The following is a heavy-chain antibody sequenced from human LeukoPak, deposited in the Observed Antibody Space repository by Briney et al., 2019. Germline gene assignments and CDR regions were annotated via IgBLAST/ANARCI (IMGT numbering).Heavy chain of an antibody. D-gene: IGHD6-19*01. CDR1: GFTFSSYS. Sequence: GGSLRLSCAASGFTFSSYSMNWVRQAPGKGLEWVSSISSSSSYIYYADSVKGRFTISRDNAKNSLYLQMNSLRAEDTAVYYCARAFGYSSGHTHFFDIWGQGTMVTVSS. CDR2: ISSSSSYI. J-gene: IGHJ3*02. V-gene: IGHV3-21*01. CDR3: ARAFGYSSGHTHFFDI.